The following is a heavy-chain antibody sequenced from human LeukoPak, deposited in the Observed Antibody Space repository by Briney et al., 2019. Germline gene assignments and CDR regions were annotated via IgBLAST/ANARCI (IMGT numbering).Heavy chain of an antibody. Sequence: ASVKVSCKASGYTFTSYGISWVRQAPGQGLEWMGWISAYNGNTNYAQKLQGRVTMTTDTSTSTAYMELRSLRSDDTAVYYCARDLATSLHYDFWSGHRPFDYRGQGTLVTVSS. V-gene: IGHV1-18*01. CDR3: ARDLATSLHYDFWSGHRPFDY. CDR1: GYTFTSYG. D-gene: IGHD3-3*01. J-gene: IGHJ4*02. CDR2: ISAYNGNT.